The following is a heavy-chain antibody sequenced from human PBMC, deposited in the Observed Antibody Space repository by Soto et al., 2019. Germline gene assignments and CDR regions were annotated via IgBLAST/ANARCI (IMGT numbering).Heavy chain of an antibody. D-gene: IGHD7-27*01. V-gene: IGHV4-34*01. CDR2: INHSGST. CDR1: GGSFSGYY. CDR3: AREEVPQWFNGGYYGIDV. J-gene: IGHJ6*02. Sequence: PSETLSLTCAVYGGSFSGYYWTWIRQPPGKGLEWIGDINHSGSTNYNSSLKSRVTISVDTSKNQLSLNLKSVTAADTAVYYCAREEVPQWFNGGYYGIDVWGQGTTVTVSS.